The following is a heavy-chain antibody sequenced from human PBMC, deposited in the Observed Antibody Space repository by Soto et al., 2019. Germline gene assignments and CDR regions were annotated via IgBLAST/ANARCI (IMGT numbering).Heavy chain of an antibody. J-gene: IGHJ3*02. CDR2: ISAYNGNT. CDR3: ARSEGYFDWLLSQRRGDAFDI. V-gene: IGHV1-18*01. Sequence: ASVKVSCKASGYTFTSYGISWVRQAPGQGLEWMGWISAYNGNTNYAQKLQGRVTMTTDTSTSTAYMKLRSLRSDDTDVYYCARSEGYFDWLLSQRRGDAFDIWGQGTLVTV. D-gene: IGHD3-9*01. CDR1: GYTFTSYG.